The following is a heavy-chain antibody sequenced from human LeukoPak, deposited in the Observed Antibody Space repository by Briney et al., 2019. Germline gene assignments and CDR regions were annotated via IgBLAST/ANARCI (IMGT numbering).Heavy chain of an antibody. D-gene: IGHD6-13*01. V-gene: IGHV3-23*01. CDR3: AKGVAAAGIWSFDL. J-gene: IGHJ2*01. Sequence: GGSLRLSCAASGFNFSNYAMSWVRQAPGKGLEWVSVISGSGGSTYYADSVKGRFTISRDNAKNSLFPQMNSLRTEDTALYYCAKGVAAAGIWSFDLWGRGTLVTVSS. CDR1: GFNFSNYA. CDR2: ISGSGGST.